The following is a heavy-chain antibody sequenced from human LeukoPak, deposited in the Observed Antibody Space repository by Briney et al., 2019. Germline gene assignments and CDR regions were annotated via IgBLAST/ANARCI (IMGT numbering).Heavy chain of an antibody. J-gene: IGHJ4*02. V-gene: IGHV3-23*01. CDR1: GFTFSSYA. Sequence: GGSLRLSCAASGFTFSSYAMSWVRQAPGKGLEWVSAISGSGGSTYYADSVKGRFTISRDNSKNTLYLQMTSLRAEDTAVYYCAKDLVGYSYGYPFDYWGQGTLVTVSS. CDR3: AKDLVGYSYGYPFDY. D-gene: IGHD5-18*01. CDR2: ISGSGGST.